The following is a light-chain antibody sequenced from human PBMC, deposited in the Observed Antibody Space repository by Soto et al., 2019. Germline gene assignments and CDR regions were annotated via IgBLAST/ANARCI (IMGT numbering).Light chain of an antibody. V-gene: IGKV1-6*01. J-gene: IGKJ1*01. CDR2: AAS. Sequence: AIQMTQSPSSLSASVGDRVTITSRASQGSRNDLGWYQQKPGKAPKLLIYAASSLQSGVPSRFSGSGSGTDFTLTISSLQPEDFATYYCLHDYNYPRTFGQGTKVEIK. CDR3: LHDYNYPRT. CDR1: QGSRND.